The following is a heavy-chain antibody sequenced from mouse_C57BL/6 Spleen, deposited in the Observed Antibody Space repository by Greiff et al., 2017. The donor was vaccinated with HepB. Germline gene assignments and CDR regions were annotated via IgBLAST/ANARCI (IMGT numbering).Heavy chain of an antibody. CDR2: ISSGSSTI. V-gene: IGHV5-17*01. CDR3: ARRATTVGFDY. CDR1: GFTFSDYG. J-gene: IGHJ2*01. Sequence: EVNLVESGGGLVKPGGSLKLSCAASGFTFSDYGMHWVRQAPEKGLEWVAYISSGSSTIYYADTVKGRFTISRDNAKNTLFLHMTSLRSEDTAMYYCARRATTVGFDYWGQGTTLTVSS. D-gene: IGHD1-1*01.